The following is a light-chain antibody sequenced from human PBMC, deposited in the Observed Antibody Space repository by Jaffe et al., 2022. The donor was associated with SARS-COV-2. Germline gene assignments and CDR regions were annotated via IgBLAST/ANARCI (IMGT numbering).Light chain of an antibody. CDR3: QQYNNFCT. CDR1: QSVSSN. Sequence: EIVMTQSPATLSVSPGERATLSCRASQSVSSNLAWYQQKPGQAPRLLIYGASTRATGIPARFSGSGSGTEFTLTISSLQSEDFAVYYCQQYNNFCTFGGGTKVEIK. CDR2: GAS. J-gene: IGKJ4*01. V-gene: IGKV3-15*01.